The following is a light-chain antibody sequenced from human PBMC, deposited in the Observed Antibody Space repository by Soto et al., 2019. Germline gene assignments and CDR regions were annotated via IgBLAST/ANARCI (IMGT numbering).Light chain of an antibody. CDR1: QSVSSN. CDR2: GAS. Sequence: EIVMTQSPATLSVSPGETATLSCRASQSVSSNLAWYQQKPVQAPSLLIYGASTRATDIPPRFSGSGSGTEFTLTITSLQSEDFAVYYCQQYKNWPPLTFGGGTKVDIK. J-gene: IGKJ4*01. CDR3: QQYKNWPPLT. V-gene: IGKV3-15*01.